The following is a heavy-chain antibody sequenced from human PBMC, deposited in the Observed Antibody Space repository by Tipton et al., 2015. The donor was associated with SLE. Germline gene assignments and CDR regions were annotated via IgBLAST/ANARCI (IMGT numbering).Heavy chain of an antibody. J-gene: IGHJ6*03. CDR2: INQFGST. CDR3: ARGGLTYGYYYYMDV. V-gene: IGHV4-34*01. CDR1: GGFFRDYF. D-gene: IGHD4-17*01. Sequence: TLSLTCSVNGGFFRDYFWSWIRQPPGKGLEWIGEINQFGSTNYNPSLKSRVTMSVDTSKSQFSLKLSSVTAADTAVYYCARGGLTYGYYYYMDVWGKGTTVTVSS.